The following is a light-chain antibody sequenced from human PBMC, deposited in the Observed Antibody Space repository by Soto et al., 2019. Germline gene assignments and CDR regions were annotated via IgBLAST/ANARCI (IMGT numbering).Light chain of an antibody. CDR2: GAS. Sequence: EIVMTQSPATLSVSPGERATLSCRASLSISTHLAWYEQKPGQAPRLLIYGASTRATGIPARFSGSGSGTEFTLTISSLGSEDFAVYYCQQYNKWPLTFGQGTKVDIK. CDR3: QQYNKWPLT. V-gene: IGKV3D-15*01. J-gene: IGKJ1*01. CDR1: LSISTH.